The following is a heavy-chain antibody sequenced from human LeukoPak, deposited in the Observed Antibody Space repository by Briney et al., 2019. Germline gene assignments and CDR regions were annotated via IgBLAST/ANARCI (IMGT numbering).Heavy chain of an antibody. CDR3: ARYYYDSSGYYLDY. CDR2: IYYSGST. D-gene: IGHD3-22*01. Sequence: SETLSLTCTVSGGSISSYYWSWIRQPPGKGLEWIGYIYYSGSTNYNLSLKSRVTISVDTSKNQFSLKLSSVTAADTAVYYCARYYYDSSGYYLDYWGQGTLVTVSS. CDR1: GGSISSYY. V-gene: IGHV4-59*08. J-gene: IGHJ4*02.